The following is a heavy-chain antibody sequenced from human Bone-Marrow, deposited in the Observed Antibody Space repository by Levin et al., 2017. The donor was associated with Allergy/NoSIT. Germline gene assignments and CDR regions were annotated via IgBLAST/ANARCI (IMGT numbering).Heavy chain of an antibody. CDR3: ARDLLAVAGTDY. D-gene: IGHD6-19*01. CDR1: GGSVSSGSYY. Sequence: SETLSLTCTVSGGSVSSGSYYWSWIRQPPGKGLEWIGYIYYSGSTNYNPSLKSRVTISVDTSKNQFSLKLSSVTAADTAVYYCARDLLAVAGTDYWGQGTLVTVSS. V-gene: IGHV4-61*01. J-gene: IGHJ4*02. CDR2: IYYSGST.